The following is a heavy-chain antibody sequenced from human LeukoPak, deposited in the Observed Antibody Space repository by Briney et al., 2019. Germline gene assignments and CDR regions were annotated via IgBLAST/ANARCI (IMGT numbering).Heavy chain of an antibody. D-gene: IGHD2-21*01. J-gene: IGHJ3*02. CDR2: IYYSGST. CDR3: ARGDVFPRDLDI. V-gene: IGHV4-31*03. Sequence: SETLSLTCTVSGGSISSGGYYWSWIRQHPGKGLEWIGYIYYSGSTYYNPPLKSRVTISVDTSKNQFSLKLSSVTAADTAVYYCARGDVFPRDLDIWGQGTMVTVSS. CDR1: GGSISSGGYY.